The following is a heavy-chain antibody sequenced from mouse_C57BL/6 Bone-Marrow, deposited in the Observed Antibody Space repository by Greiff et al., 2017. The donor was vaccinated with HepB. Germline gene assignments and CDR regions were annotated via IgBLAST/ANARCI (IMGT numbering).Heavy chain of an antibody. D-gene: IGHD4-1*01. V-gene: IGHV1-62-2*01. CDR2: FYPGSGSI. J-gene: IGHJ4*01. CDR1: GYTFTEYT. CDR3: ARHEKAGRGVYAMDY. Sequence: QVHVKQSGAELVKPGASVKLSCKASGYTFTEYTIHWVKQRSGQGLEWIGWFYPGSGSIKYNEKFKDKATLTADKSSSTVYMELSRLTSADSAVYFCARHEKAGRGVYAMDYRGQGTSVTVSS.